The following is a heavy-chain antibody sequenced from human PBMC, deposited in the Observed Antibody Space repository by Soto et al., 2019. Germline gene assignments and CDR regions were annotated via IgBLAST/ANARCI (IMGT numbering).Heavy chain of an antibody. J-gene: IGHJ6*02. CDR3: SRSQGSSTSLEIYYYYYYGMDV. Sequence: QVQLVQSGAEVKKPGSSVKVSCKASGGTFSSYAISWVRQAPGQGLEWMGGLIPISGTANYAQKFQGRVTITADESTSTAYMELSSLRSEDTAVYYWSRSQGSSTSLEIYYYYYYGMDVWGQGTTVTVSS. V-gene: IGHV1-69*01. CDR2: LIPISGTA. D-gene: IGHD2-2*01. CDR1: GGTFSSYA.